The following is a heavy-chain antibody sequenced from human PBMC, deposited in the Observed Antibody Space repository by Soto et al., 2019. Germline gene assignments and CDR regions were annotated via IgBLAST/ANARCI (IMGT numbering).Heavy chain of an antibody. D-gene: IGHD3-10*01. V-gene: IGHV4-39*01. J-gene: IGHJ4*02. CDR3: ARHPHGSAFDY. CDR2: IYYTGST. Sequence: QLRLQESGPGLVKPSETLSLTCTVSGDSISNSDSFWGWVRQPPWKGLEWIATIYYTGSTYYNPSLKSRVAISIDTSKSQFSLRLSPVTAADTAVYFCARHPHGSAFDYWGQGTLVTVSS. CDR1: GDSISNSDSF.